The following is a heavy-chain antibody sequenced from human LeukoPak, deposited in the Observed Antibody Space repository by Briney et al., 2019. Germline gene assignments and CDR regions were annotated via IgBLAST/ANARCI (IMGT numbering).Heavy chain of an antibody. D-gene: IGHD4/OR15-4a*01. V-gene: IGHV3-53*01. CDR3: ARRAGAYSHPYDY. CDR1: GFTVSSNS. Sequence: GGSLRLSCTVPGFTVSSNSMSWVRQAPGKGLEWVSFIYSDNTHYSDSVKGRFTISRDNPKNTLYLQMNSLRAEDTAVYYCARRAGAYSHPYDYWGQGTLVTVSS. J-gene: IGHJ4*02. CDR2: IYSDNT.